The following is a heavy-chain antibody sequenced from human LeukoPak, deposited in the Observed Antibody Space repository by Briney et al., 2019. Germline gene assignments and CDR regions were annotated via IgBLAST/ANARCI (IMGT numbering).Heavy chain of an antibody. D-gene: IGHD5-24*01. Sequence: NPSETLSLTCAVYVGSFCGYYWSWIRQPPGEGRECIGEINHSGSTKYNPSLKSRVTISVDKCKNQFFLKMSSVTALDTAVYYCARGRRWRLRIFDYWGQGTLVTVSS. CDR3: ARGRRWRLRIFDY. V-gene: IGHV4-34*01. CDR2: INHSGST. J-gene: IGHJ4*02. CDR1: VGSFCGYY.